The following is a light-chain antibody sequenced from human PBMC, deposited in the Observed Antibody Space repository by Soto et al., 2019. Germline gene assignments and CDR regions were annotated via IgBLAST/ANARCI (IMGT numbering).Light chain of an antibody. CDR2: DAS. J-gene: IGKJ1*01. V-gene: IGKV1-5*01. Sequence: DIQMTQSPSAVSASVGDRVTITCRASQSISTSLAWYQQKPGKPPKFLISDASSLPSGVSSRFSGSGSGTEFTLTISTLQPDDFATYYCQQYESYSRTFGQGTKVEIK. CDR1: QSISTS. CDR3: QQYESYSRT.